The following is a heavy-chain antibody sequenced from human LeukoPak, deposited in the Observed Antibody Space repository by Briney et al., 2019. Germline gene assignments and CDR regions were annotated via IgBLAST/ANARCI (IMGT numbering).Heavy chain of an antibody. J-gene: IGHJ6*02. CDR1: GFTFSSYA. Sequence: GGSLRLSCAASGFTFSSYAMSWVRQAPGKGLEWVSDISGSGGSTYYADSVKGRFTISRDNSKNTLYLQMNSLRAEDTAVYYCAKVLFQSLAGYYGMDVWGQGTTVTVSS. CDR2: ISGSGGST. CDR3: AKVLFQSLAGYYGMDV. V-gene: IGHV3-23*01. D-gene: IGHD2-15*01.